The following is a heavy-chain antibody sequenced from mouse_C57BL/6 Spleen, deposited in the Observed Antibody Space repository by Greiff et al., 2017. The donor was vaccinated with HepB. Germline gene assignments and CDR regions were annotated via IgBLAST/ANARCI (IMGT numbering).Heavy chain of an antibody. CDR1: GYTFTDYE. V-gene: IGHV1-15*01. CDR2: IDPETGGT. CDR3: TSGNYDRFAY. J-gene: IGHJ3*01. D-gene: IGHD2-1*01. Sequence: QVQLQQSGAELVRPGASVTLSCKASGYTFTDYEMHWVKQTPVHGLEWIGAIDPETGGTAYNQKFKGKAILTADKSSSTAYMELRSLTSEDSAVYYCTSGNYDRFAYWGQGTLVTVSA.